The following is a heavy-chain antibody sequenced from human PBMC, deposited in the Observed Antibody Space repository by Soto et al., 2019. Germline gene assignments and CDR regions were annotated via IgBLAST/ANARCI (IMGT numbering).Heavy chain of an antibody. Sequence: EERLVESGGGLIQPGGSLRVSCAASGFTVSSYYMSWVRQAPGKGLEWVSVIYSGGRTYYADSVKGRFTISRDDYGNSLYLQMNSLGVDDTAVYYCAKSLGTGLFADALDVWGQGTMVTVAS. CDR1: GFTVSSYY. V-gene: IGHV3-53*01. CDR3: AKSLGTGLFADALDV. J-gene: IGHJ3*01. D-gene: IGHD6-19*01. CDR2: IYSGGRT.